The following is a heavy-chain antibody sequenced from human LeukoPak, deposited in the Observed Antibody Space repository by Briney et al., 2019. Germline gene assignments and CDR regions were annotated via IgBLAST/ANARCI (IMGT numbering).Heavy chain of an antibody. V-gene: IGHV3-30*18. CDR3: AKDRGGIHQRARYFDY. CDR2: ISYDGSNK. D-gene: IGHD5-18*01. J-gene: IGHJ4*02. Sequence: PGRSLRLSCAASGFTFSSYGMHWVRQAAGKGLEWVAVISYDGSNKYYADSVKGRFTISRDNSKNTLYLQMNSLRAEDTAVYYCAKDRGGIHQRARYFDYWGQGTLVTVSS. CDR1: GFTFSSYG.